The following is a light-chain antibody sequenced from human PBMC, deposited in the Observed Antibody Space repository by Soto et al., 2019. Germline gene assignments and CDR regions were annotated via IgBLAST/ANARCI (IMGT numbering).Light chain of an antibody. J-gene: IGLJ2*01. V-gene: IGLV2-14*01. CDR1: SSDVGSYKY. Sequence: QSVLTQPASVSGSPGQSITISCTGTSSDVGSYKYVAWFQQYPGKAPKLIIFEVSNRPSGISNRFSGFKSGNTAYLTISGVQPEDEADYHCSSYKTGDTLVFGGGTKVTVL. CDR2: EVS. CDR3: SSYKTGDTLV.